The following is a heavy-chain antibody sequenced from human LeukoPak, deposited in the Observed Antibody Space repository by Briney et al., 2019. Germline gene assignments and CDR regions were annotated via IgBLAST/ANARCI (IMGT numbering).Heavy chain of an antibody. CDR3: ARAYSTTRSRLDS. V-gene: IGHV4-61*08. D-gene: IGHD6-13*01. CDR1: GGSVSSGAYY. Sequence: PSESLSLTCTVSGGSVSSGAYYWSWIRQPPGKGLEWIGYIYFSGSTNYNPSHKSRVTISVDTSKNQFSLELSSVTAADTAVYYCARAYSTTRSRLDSWGQGTLVTASS. CDR2: IYFSGST. J-gene: IGHJ4*02.